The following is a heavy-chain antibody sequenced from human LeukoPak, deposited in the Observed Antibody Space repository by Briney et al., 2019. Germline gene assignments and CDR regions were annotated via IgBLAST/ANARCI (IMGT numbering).Heavy chain of an antibody. CDR3: ARGVAGNLDY. CDR2: IYYSGST. Sequence: PSETLSLTCTVSAASISSHYWSWIRPPPGKGLEWIGYIYYSGSTNYNPSLKSRVAISVDTSKNQFSLKLTSVTAADTAVYYCARGVAGNLDYWGQGTLVTVSS. V-gene: IGHV4-59*11. J-gene: IGHJ4*02. D-gene: IGHD6-19*01. CDR1: AASISSHY.